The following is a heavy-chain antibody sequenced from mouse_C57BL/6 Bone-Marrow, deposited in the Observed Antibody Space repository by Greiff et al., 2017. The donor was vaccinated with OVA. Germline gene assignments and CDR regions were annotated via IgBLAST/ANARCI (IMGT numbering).Heavy chain of an antibody. V-gene: IGHV1-61*01. Sequence: QVQLQQPGAELVRPGSSVKLSCKASGYTFTSYWMDWVKQRPGQGLEWIGNIYPSDSETHYNQKFKDKATLTVDKSSSTAYMQLSSLTSEDSAVYYCARTPYYYGSSHQAWFAYWGQGTLVTVSA. CDR3: ARTPYYYGSSHQAWFAY. D-gene: IGHD1-1*01. CDR1: GYTFTSYW. CDR2: IYPSDSET. J-gene: IGHJ3*01.